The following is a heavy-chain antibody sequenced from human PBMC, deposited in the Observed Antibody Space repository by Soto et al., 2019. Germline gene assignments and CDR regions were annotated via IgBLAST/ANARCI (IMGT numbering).Heavy chain of an antibody. V-gene: IGHV4-59*04. Sequence: PSETLSLTCTVSVGSLSSYYWSWIRQPPGKGLEWIGYIYHSGSTYYNPSLKSRVTISVDRSKNQFSLKLSYVTAADTAVYYCAAGGGLPRYYWGQGTLVTVSS. CDR3: AAGGGLPRYY. CDR1: VGSLSSYY. D-gene: IGHD5-12*01. J-gene: IGHJ4*02. CDR2: IYHSGST.